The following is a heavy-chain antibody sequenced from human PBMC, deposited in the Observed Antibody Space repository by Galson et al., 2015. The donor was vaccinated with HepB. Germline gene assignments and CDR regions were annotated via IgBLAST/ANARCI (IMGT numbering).Heavy chain of an antibody. V-gene: IGHV1-24*01. Sequence: SVKVSCKVSGSTLTELSMHWVRQAPGKGLEWMGGFDPEDGETIYAQKFQGRVTMTEDTSTDTAYMELSSLRSEDTAVYYCATGYLHYYDSSGYYYYYGMDVWGQGTTVTVSS. J-gene: IGHJ6*02. CDR3: ATGYLHYYDSSGYYYYYGMDV. D-gene: IGHD3-22*01. CDR1: GSTLTELS. CDR2: FDPEDGET.